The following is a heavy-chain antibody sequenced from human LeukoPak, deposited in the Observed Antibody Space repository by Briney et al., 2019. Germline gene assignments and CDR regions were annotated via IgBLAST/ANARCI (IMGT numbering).Heavy chain of an antibody. Sequence: SETLSLTCAVYGGSFSGYYWSWIRQPPGKGLEWIGEINHSGSTNYNPSLKSRVTISVDTSKNQFSLKLSSVTAADTAVYYCARRYCSGGSCYFGYYYMDVWGKGTTVTVSS. D-gene: IGHD2-15*01. CDR1: GGSFSGYY. V-gene: IGHV4-34*01. CDR2: INHSGST. J-gene: IGHJ6*03. CDR3: ARRYCSGGSCYFGYYYMDV.